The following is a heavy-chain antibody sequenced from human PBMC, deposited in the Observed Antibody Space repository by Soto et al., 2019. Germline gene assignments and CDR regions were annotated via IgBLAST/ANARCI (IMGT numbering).Heavy chain of an antibody. V-gene: IGHV3-23*01. Sequence: GGSLRLSCAASGFTSSSYAMTWARQAPWKGLEWVSSISGNSGNTYYTDSVKGRFTISRDASKNTVLLQTGSLRAEDTAVYYCAVGGVAARGYFYYGLDVWRQGTTVTVSS. CDR1: GFTSSSYA. D-gene: IGHD6-25*01. J-gene: IGHJ6*01. CDR2: ISGNSGNT. CDR3: AVGGVAARGYFYYGLDV.